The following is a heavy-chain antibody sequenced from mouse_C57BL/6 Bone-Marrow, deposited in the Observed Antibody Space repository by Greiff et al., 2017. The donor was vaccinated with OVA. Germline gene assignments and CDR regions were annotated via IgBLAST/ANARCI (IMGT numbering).Heavy chain of an antibody. CDR2: IDPANGNT. CDR3: ARGVYYRSAWFAY. V-gene: IGHV14-3*01. D-gene: IGHD1-1*01. CDR1: GFNIKNTY. J-gene: IGHJ3*01. Sequence: EVQLQQSVAELVRPGASVKLSCTASGFNIKNTYMHWVKQRPEQGLEWIGRIDPANGNTKYDPQFPGKATITADTSYNKAYLQLLSLTSEDTAIYYCARGVYYRSAWFAYWGQGTLVTVSA.